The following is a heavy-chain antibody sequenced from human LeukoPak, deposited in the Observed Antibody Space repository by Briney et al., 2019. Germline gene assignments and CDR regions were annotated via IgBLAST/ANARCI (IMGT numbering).Heavy chain of an antibody. CDR3: AREDCSSTSCYAGVY. V-gene: IGHV1-18*04. Sequence: ASVKVSCKASGYTFTSYGISWVRQAPGQGLDWMGWISAYNGNTNYAPKLQGRVTMTTDTSTSTAYMELRSLRSDGTAVYYCAREDCSSTSCYAGVYWGQGTLVTVSS. CDR1: GYTFTSYG. J-gene: IGHJ4*02. CDR2: ISAYNGNT. D-gene: IGHD2-2*01.